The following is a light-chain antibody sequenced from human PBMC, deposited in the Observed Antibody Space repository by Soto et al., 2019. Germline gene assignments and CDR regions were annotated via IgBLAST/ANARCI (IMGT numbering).Light chain of an antibody. CDR2: DTS. J-gene: IGKJ2*01. Sequence: EIVLTQSPGTLSLSPGERATLSCRASQSVISTYLAWYQQRPGQPPRLLIYDTSSRVTGIPDRFSGSGSGTDFTLTISSLEPDDFAVYYCQQYGSSPYTFGQGTKLEI. V-gene: IGKV3-20*01. CDR1: QSVISTY. CDR3: QQYGSSPYT.